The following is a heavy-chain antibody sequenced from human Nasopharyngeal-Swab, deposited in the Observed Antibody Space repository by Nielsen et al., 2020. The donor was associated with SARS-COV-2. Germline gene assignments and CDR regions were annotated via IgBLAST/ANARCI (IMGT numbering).Heavy chain of an antibody. CDR2: ISSSGSTI. Sequence: GESLKISCAASGFTFSSYEMSWVRQAPGKGLEWVSYISSSGSTIYYADSVKGRFTISRDNARNSLYLQMNSLRAEDTAVYYCARMDLETAIGDYWGQGTLVTVSS. D-gene: IGHD5-18*01. CDR1: GFTFSSYE. V-gene: IGHV3-48*03. CDR3: ARMDLETAIGDY. J-gene: IGHJ4*02.